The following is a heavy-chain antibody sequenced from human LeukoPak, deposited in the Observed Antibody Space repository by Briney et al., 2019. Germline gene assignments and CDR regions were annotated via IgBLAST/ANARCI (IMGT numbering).Heavy chain of an antibody. V-gene: IGHV3-30*02. CDR1: GFTFSSYG. J-gene: IGHJ4*02. CDR2: ARYDGINK. CDR3: AKSHGGNFFAY. Sequence: GGSLRLSCAASGFTFSSYGMHWVRQAPDKGLEWVAFARYDGINKYYADSVRGRFTISRDNSKSTLYLQINSLRTDDTAVYYCAKSHGGNFFAYCGEGTLVTVSS. D-gene: IGHD4-23*01.